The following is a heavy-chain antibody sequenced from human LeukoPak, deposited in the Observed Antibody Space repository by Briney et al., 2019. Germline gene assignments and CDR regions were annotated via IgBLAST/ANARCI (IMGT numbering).Heavy chain of an antibody. J-gene: IGHJ4*02. CDR3: ARVCGPVFGEQPQGVDY. V-gene: IGHV4-39*07. CDR2: IYYSGST. Sequence: SETLSLTCTVSGGSISSSSYYWGWIRQPPGKGLEWIGSIYYSGSTYYNPSLKSRVTISVDTSKNQFSLKLSSVTAADTAVYYCARVCGPVFGEQPQGVDYWGQGTLVTVSS. D-gene: IGHD3-10*02. CDR1: GGSISSSSYY.